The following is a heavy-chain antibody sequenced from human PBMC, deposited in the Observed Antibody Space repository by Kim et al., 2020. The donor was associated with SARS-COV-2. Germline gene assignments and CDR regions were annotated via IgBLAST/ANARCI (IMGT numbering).Heavy chain of an antibody. CDR2: ISYSGST. CDR1: GGSISSYY. D-gene: IGHD2-21*01. CDR3: TRSRWGLQY. J-gene: IGHJ4*02. Sequence: SETLSLTCTVSGGSISSYYWSWIRQPPGKGLEWIGFISYSGSTNYNPSLKSRVTISVDTSKNQFSLKLTSVTAADTAVYYCTRSRWGLQYWGQGTLVTVSS. V-gene: IGHV4-59*08.